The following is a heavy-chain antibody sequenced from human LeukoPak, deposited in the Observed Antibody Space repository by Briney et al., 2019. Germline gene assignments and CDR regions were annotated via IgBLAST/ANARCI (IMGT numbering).Heavy chain of an antibody. D-gene: IGHD2-15*01. V-gene: IGHV3-30*18. CDR2: ISYDGSNK. Sequence: GGSLRLSCAASGFTFSSYGMHWVRQAPGKGLEWVAVISYDGSNKYYADSVKGRFTISGDNSKNTLYLQMNSLRAEDTAVYYCAKGYLVAATPAGDDAFDIWGQGTMVTVSP. CDR3: AKGYLVAATPAGDDAFDI. J-gene: IGHJ3*02. CDR1: GFTFSSYG.